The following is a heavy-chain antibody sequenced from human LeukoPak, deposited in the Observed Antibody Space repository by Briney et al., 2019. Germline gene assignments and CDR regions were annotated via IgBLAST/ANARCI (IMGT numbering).Heavy chain of an antibody. V-gene: IGHV5-51*01. D-gene: IGHD3-3*01. CDR2: IYPGDSDT. Sequence: GASLKISCKGSGYTFSSYWIGWVRQMPGKGLEWMGIIYPGDSDTRYSPSLQGQVTISVATSIGTAYLQWSSLKASDTAIYYCARQNDFRLDYWGQETLVTVSS. J-gene: IGHJ4*02. CDR3: ARQNDFRLDY. CDR1: GYTFSSYW.